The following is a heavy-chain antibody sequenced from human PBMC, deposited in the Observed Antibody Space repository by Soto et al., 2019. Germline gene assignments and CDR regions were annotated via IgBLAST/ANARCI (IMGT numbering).Heavy chain of an antibody. D-gene: IGHD3-9*01. Sequence: EVQLVESGGGLVKPGGSLRLSCAASGFTFSNAWMSWVRQAPGKGLEWVGRIKSKTDGGTTDYAAPVKGRFTISRDDSKNTLYLQMNSLKTEDTAVYYCTTDWADYDILTDYWGQGTLVTVSS. CDR3: TTDWADYDILTDY. CDR1: GFTFSNAW. J-gene: IGHJ4*02. V-gene: IGHV3-15*01. CDR2: IKSKTDGGTT.